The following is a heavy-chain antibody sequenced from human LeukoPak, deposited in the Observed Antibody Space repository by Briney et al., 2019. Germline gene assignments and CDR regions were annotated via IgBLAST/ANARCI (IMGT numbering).Heavy chain of an antibody. J-gene: IGHJ4*02. CDR2: IDTSGISA. Sequence: GGSLRLSCVDSGFTFRTYWMHWVRQAPGKGLEWVSHIDTSGISATYADSVKGRFTISRDNAKNTVYVQMNSLRAEDTAIYYCANFDTGVWGQGTLVTVSS. CDR3: ANFDTGV. CDR1: GFTFRTYW. D-gene: IGHD3-10*01. V-gene: IGHV3-74*01.